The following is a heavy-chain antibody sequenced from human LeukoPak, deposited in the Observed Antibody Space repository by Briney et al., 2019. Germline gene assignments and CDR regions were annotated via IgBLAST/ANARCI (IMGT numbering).Heavy chain of an antibody. CDR3: ARVLSSGWYYYY. CDR1: GYTFTSYG. V-gene: IGHV1-18*01. J-gene: IGHJ4*02. CDR2: ISAYYGNT. Sequence: ASVKVSCKASGYTFTSYGISWVRQAPGQGLEWMGWISAYYGNTNYAQKLQGRVTMTTDTSTSTAYMELRSLRSDDTAVYYCARVLSSGWYYYYWGQGTLVTVSS. D-gene: IGHD6-19*01.